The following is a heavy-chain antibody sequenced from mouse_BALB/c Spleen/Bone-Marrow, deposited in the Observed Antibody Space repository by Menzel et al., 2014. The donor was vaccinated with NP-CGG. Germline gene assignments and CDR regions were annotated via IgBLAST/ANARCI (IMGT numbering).Heavy chain of an antibody. CDR1: GYSFTSYW. Sequence: QVQLQQSGAELVRPGASVKLSCKASGYSFTSYWMNWVKQRPGHGLEWIGMIHPSDTETRLNQRFKDKATLTVDKSSSXAYMQLNSPTSEDSAVYYCARLEGNYGSTFAYWGQGTLVTVSA. V-gene: IGHV1-61*01. CDR3: ARLEGNYGSTFAY. CDR2: IHPSDTET. J-gene: IGHJ3*01. D-gene: IGHD1-1*01.